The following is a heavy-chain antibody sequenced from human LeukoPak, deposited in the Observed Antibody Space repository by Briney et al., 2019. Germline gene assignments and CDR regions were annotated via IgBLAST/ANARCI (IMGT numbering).Heavy chain of an antibody. V-gene: IGHV3-30*18. Sequence: GRSLRLSCAASGFTFSSYGMHWVRQARGKGLEWVAVISYDGSNKYYADSVKGRFTISRDNSKNTLYLQMNSLRAEDTAVYYCAKAGYYDSSGYSGAFDIWGQGTMVTVSS. CDR3: AKAGYYDSSGYSGAFDI. D-gene: IGHD3-22*01. J-gene: IGHJ3*02. CDR1: GFTFSSYG. CDR2: ISYDGSNK.